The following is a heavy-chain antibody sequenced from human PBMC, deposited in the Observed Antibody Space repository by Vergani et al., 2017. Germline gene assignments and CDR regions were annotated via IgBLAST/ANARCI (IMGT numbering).Heavy chain of an antibody. Sequence: QVKLQESGPGLLKPSQTLSLTCTVSGESIRSGSHYWSWIRQPAGKGPEWIGHIHTGGSTDLNPSFKSRVSISVDTSKSQFSLKLNSVTVADTALYYCARSRPYCTSGSCPAIWGQGTLVTVSS. CDR1: GESIRSGSHY. CDR2: IHTGGST. CDR3: ARSRPYCTSGSCPAI. J-gene: IGHJ4*02. V-gene: IGHV4-61*02. D-gene: IGHD2-15*01.